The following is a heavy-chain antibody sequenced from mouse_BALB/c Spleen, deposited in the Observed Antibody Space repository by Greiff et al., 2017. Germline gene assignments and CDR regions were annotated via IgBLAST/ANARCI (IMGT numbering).Heavy chain of an antibody. J-gene: IGHJ4*01. Sequence: EVKLVESGPGLVKPSQSLSLTCTVTGYSITSDYAWNWIRQFPGNKLEWMGYISYSGSTSYNPSLKSRISITRDTSKNQFFLQLNSVTTEDTATYYCARSRRTTATPGAMDYWGQGTSVTVSS. CDR1: GYSITSDYA. CDR2: ISYSGST. D-gene: IGHD1-2*01. CDR3: ARSRRTTATPGAMDY. V-gene: IGHV3-2*02.